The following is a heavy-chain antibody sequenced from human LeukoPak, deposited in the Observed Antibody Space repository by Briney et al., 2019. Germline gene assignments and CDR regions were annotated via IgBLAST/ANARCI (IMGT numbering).Heavy chain of an antibody. J-gene: IGHJ4*02. D-gene: IGHD2-2*01. CDR3: ATWSGSVAVVPAALGY. Sequence: ASVKVSCKVSGYTLTELSMHWVRQAPGKGLEWMGGFDPEDGETIYAQKFQGRVTMTEDTSTDTAYMELSSLRSEDTAVYYCATWSGSVAVVPAALGYWGQGTLVTVSS. CDR2: FDPEDGET. CDR1: GYTLTELS. V-gene: IGHV1-24*01.